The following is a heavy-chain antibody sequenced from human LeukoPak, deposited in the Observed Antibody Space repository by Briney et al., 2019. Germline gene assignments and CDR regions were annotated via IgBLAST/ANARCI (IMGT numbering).Heavy chain of an antibody. V-gene: IGHV3-74*01. Sequence: GGSLRLCCAASGFTFSSYWMHWVRQDPGRGLVWVSRINSDGSSTSYADSVKGRFTISRDNAKNTLYLQMNSLRGEDTAVYYCARDATECSNGWFPSDWGQGTLVTVSS. D-gene: IGHD6-19*01. CDR3: ARDATECSNGWFPSD. J-gene: IGHJ4*02. CDR2: INSDGSST. CDR1: GFTFSSYW.